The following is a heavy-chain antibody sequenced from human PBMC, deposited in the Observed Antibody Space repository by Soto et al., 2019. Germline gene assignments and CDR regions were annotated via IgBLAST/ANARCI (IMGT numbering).Heavy chain of an antibody. Sequence: GGSLRLSCAASGFTFSSYAMHWVRQAPGKGLEWVAVISYDGSNKYYADSVKGRFTISRDNSKNTLYLQMNSLRAEDTAVYYCVRITIFGVVTPKRPYFDYWGQGTLVTVSS. J-gene: IGHJ4*02. CDR1: GFTFSSYA. V-gene: IGHV3-30-3*01. D-gene: IGHD3-3*01. CDR3: VRITIFGVVTPKRPYFDY. CDR2: ISYDGSNK.